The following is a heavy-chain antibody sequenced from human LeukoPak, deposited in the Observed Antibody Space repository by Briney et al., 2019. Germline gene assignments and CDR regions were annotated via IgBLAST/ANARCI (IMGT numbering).Heavy chain of an antibody. V-gene: IGHV3-48*02. Sequence: GGSLRLSCVASGXTFSTFSMNWVRQAPGKGLEWVSYITGSSCPIYYADSVKGRFTISRDNAKNSVYLQMNNLRDEDTAVYYCTRDPEALDYWGQGTLVTASS. CDR1: GXTFSTFS. J-gene: IGHJ4*02. CDR2: ITGSSCPI. CDR3: TRDPEALDY.